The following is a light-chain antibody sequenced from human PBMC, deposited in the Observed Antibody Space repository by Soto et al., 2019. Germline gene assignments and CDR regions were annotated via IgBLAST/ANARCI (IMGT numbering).Light chain of an antibody. CDR2: DAS. Sequence: DITLTESHSTLSASVGDRVTITCRASQSISSWLAWYQQKPGKAPKLLIYDASSLESGVPSRFSGSGSGTEFTLTISSLQPDDFATYYCQQYGTFGQGTKVDI. V-gene: IGKV1-5*01. CDR1: QSISSW. J-gene: IGKJ1*01. CDR3: QQYGT.